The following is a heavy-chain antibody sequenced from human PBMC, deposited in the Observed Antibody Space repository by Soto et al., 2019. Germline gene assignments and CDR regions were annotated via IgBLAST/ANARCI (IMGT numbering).Heavy chain of an antibody. CDR1: GGSISSSSYY. V-gene: IGHV4-39*01. CDR3: ARDIVVVPAGYYYYYGMDV. Sequence: SETLSLTCTVSGGSISSSSYYWGWIRQPPGKGLEWIGSIYYSGSTYYNPSLKSRVTISVDTSKNQFSLKLSSVTAADTAVYYCARDIVVVPAGYYYYYGMDVWGQGTTVTASS. D-gene: IGHD2-2*01. CDR2: IYYSGST. J-gene: IGHJ6*02.